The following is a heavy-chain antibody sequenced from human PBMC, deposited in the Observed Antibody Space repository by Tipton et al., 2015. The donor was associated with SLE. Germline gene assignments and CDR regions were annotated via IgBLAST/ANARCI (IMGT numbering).Heavy chain of an antibody. V-gene: IGHV4-30-2*01. CDR3: ARDVWQRLDY. J-gene: IGHJ4*02. CDR1: GGSISSGGYS. D-gene: IGHD6-25*01. Sequence: LRLSCAVSGGSISSGGYSWSWIRQPPGKGLEWIGYIYYSGSTYYNPSLKSRVTISVDTSKNQFSLKLSSVTAADTAVYYCARDVWQRLDYWGQGTLVTVSS. CDR2: IYYSGST.